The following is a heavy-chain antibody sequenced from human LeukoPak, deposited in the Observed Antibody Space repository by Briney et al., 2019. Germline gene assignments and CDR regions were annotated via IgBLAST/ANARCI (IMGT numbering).Heavy chain of an antibody. CDR2: IYSCGNT. V-gene: IGHV3-66*01. CDR3: ARSWDARLNFDY. Sequence: GGSLRLSCAASGFTINNNYMNWVRQAPGKGLEWVSVIYSCGNTYYADSAKGRVTISRDNSKHTLYLQMNSLRAEHTAIYYCARSWDARLNFDYWGQGTLVTVSS. J-gene: IGHJ4*02. D-gene: IGHD1-26*01. CDR1: GFTINNNY.